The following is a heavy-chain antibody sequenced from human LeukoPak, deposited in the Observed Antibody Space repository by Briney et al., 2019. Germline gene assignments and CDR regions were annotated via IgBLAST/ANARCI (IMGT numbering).Heavy chain of an antibody. CDR3: ARWYYGSGSYYHYFDY. V-gene: IGHV1-46*01. J-gene: IGHJ4*02. CDR2: INPSGGST. Sequence: ASVKVSCKASGYTFTSSYMHWVRQAPGQGLERMGIINPSGGSTSYAQKFQGRVTMTRDTSTSTVYMELSSLRSEDTAVYYCARWYYGSGSYYHYFDYWGQGTLVTVSS. D-gene: IGHD3-10*01. CDR1: GYTFTSSY.